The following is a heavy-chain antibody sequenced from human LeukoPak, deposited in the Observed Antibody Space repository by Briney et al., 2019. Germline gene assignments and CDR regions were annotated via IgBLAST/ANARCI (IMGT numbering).Heavy chain of an antibody. Sequence: SETLSLTCAVYGGSFSGYYWSWIRQPPGKGLEWIGEINHSGSSNYNPSLKSRVTISVDTSKNQFSLKLSSVTAADTAVYYCARFQVDYSIYAFRDWGQGTLVTVSS. CDR2: INHSGSS. D-gene: IGHD4-11*01. J-gene: IGHJ4*02. CDR3: ARFQVDYSIYAFRD. CDR1: GGSFSGYY. V-gene: IGHV4-34*01.